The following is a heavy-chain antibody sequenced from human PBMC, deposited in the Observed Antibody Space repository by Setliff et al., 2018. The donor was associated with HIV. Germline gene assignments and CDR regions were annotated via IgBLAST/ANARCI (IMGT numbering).Heavy chain of an antibody. V-gene: IGHV4-4*07. Sequence: SETLSLTCTVSGVSISSYFWNWIRQPAGKGLEWIGHIYTTGRTNYNPSLKSRVTISLDTSKNQFFLRLSSVTAADTAVYYCAAATTLDYWGQGTLVTVSS. CDR1: GVSISSYF. D-gene: IGHD1-26*01. CDR3: AAATTLDY. CDR2: IYTTGRT. J-gene: IGHJ4*02.